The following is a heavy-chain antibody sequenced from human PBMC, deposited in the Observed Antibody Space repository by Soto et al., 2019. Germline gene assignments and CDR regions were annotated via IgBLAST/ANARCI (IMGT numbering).Heavy chain of an antibody. CDR3: ARGGAGSYYYYGMDV. CDR1: GFTFSSYY. D-gene: IGHD2-21*01. Sequence: GGSLRLSCLASGFTFSSYYMHWVRQAPGKGLVWVSRTNGDASSTAYADSVKGRFTTSRDNAKNTLYLQMISLRVEDTAVYYCARGGAGSYYYYGMDVWGQGTTVTVSS. J-gene: IGHJ6*02. CDR2: TNGDASST. V-gene: IGHV3-74*03.